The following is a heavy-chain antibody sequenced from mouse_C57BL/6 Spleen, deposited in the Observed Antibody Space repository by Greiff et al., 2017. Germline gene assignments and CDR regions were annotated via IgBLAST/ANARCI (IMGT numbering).Heavy chain of an antibody. CDR2: INYDGSST. J-gene: IGHJ4*01. CDR1: GFTFSDYY. Sequence: EVNVVESEGGLVQPGSSMKLSCTASGFTFSDYYMAWVRQVPEKGLEWVANINYDGSSTYYLDSLKSRFIISRDNAKNILYLQMSSLKSEDTATYYCARDPSSGYAMDYWGQGTSVTVSS. V-gene: IGHV5-16*01. CDR3: ARDPSSGYAMDY. D-gene: IGHD3-2*02.